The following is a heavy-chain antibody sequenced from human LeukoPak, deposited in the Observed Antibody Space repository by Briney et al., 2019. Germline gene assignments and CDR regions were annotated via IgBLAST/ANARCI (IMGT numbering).Heavy chain of an antibody. CDR2: IRYDGSNK. Sequence: GGSLRLSCAASGFTFSSYWMHWVRQAPGKGLEWVAFIRYDGSNKYYADSVKGRFTISRDNSKNTLYLQMNSLRAEDTAVYYCAKSKQLIFDYWGQGTLVTVSS. CDR3: AKSKQLIFDY. D-gene: IGHD6-13*01. CDR1: GFTFSSYW. J-gene: IGHJ4*02. V-gene: IGHV3-30*02.